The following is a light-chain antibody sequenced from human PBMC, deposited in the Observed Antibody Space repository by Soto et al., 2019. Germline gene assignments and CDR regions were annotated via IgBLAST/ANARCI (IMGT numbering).Light chain of an antibody. CDR2: GAS. CDR3: QQHQYWPWT. Sequence: EIVMTQSPATLSVSPGERATLSCRASQRISNDLAWYQKKPGQAPRLLIFGASTRATDIPVRFSGSGSGTDFTLTISSLQPEDVGVYYCQQHQYWPWTFGQGTKVEI. CDR1: QRISND. J-gene: IGKJ1*01. V-gene: IGKV3-15*01.